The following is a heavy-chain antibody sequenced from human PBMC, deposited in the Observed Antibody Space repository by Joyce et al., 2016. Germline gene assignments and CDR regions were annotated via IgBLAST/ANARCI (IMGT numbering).Heavy chain of an antibody. CDR1: GFSLSTRGVG. J-gene: IGHJ4*02. V-gene: IGHV2-5*02. CDR3: AHRPNSGYDPSAFDF. Sequence: QITLKESGPTLVKPTQTLTLTCAFSGFSLSTRGVGVGWIRQPPGKALEWLTLIYWDDDKRYSPSLKSRLTITKDNSRNQVVLTMTNMDPVDTATYYCAHRPNSGYDPSAFDFWGQGTLVTVSS. CDR2: IYWDDDK. D-gene: IGHD5-12*01.